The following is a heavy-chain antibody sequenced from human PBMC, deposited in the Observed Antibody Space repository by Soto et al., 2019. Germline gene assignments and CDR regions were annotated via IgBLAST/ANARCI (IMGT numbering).Heavy chain of an antibody. J-gene: IGHJ6*02. CDR1: GFTFSSYS. V-gene: IGHV3-21*01. CDR2: ISSSSSYI. D-gene: IGHD6-6*01. Sequence: GSLRLSCAASGFTFSSYSMNWVRQAPGKGLEWVSSISSSSSYIYYADSVKGRFTISRDNAKNSLYLQMNSLRAEDTAVYYCARGVGQLAYYYYGMDVWGQGTTVTVSS. CDR3: ARGVGQLAYYYYGMDV.